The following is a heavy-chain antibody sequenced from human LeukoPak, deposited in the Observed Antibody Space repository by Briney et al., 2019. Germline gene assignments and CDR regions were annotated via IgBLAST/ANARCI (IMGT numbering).Heavy chain of an antibody. J-gene: IGHJ6*03. D-gene: IGHD2/OR15-2a*01. V-gene: IGHV4-4*07. Sequence: SETLSLTCTVSGGSISTYYWSWIRQPAGKGLEWIGRIYTSGSTSYNPSLKSRATISIDTSKNQVSLKVISVTAADTAVYYCARGRDYDSTTYWGDYYMDVWGKGTTVTVS. CDR2: IYTSGST. CDR3: ARGRDYDSTTYWGDYYMDV. CDR1: GGSISTYY.